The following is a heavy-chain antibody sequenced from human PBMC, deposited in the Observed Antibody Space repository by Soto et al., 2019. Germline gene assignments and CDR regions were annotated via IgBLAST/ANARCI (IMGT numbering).Heavy chain of an antibody. CDR1: GGSISSYY. V-gene: IGHV4-59*01. CDR2: IYYSGST. J-gene: IGHJ2*01. CDR3: ARGLGGPVLYPSLHWYFDL. Sequence: SETLSLTCTVSGGSISSYYWSWIRQPQGKGLEWIGYIYYSGSTNYNTSLKSRVTISVDTSKNPFSLKLSYVTAADTAVYYCARGLGGPVLYPSLHWYFDLWGRGTLVTVSS. D-gene: IGHD3-16*02.